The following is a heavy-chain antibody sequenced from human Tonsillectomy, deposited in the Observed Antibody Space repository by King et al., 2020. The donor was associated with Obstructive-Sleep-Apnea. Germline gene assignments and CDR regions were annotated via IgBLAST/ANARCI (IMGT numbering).Heavy chain of an antibody. Sequence: QLQESGPGLVKPSETLSLTCTVSGGSISSSSYYWGWIRQPPGKGLEWSGSIYYSGSTSYNPSLKSRVTISFDTSKNQFSLKLSSVTAADTAVYYCARDFGYYYDSSGCWGQGTLVTVSS. V-gene: IGHV4-39*07. D-gene: IGHD3-22*01. CDR2: IYYSGST. CDR3: ARDFGYYYDSSGC. J-gene: IGHJ4*02. CDR1: GGSISSSSYY.